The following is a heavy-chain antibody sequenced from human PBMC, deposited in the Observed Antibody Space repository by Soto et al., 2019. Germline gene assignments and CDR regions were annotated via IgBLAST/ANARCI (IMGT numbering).Heavy chain of an antibody. Sequence: ALRVSSKASGLTGSSYAMTWVRQARGKGLEGVSFISCGCDRTYYEDPMKSRFTVYRGNSKKTQYLQMNNLRAEDTVVYYGGKVRGPWFEHRGHRPLVTVCS. CDR3: GKVRGPWFEH. CDR1: GLTGSSYA. V-gene: IGHV3-23*01. CDR2: ISCGCDRT. J-gene: IGHJ5*02.